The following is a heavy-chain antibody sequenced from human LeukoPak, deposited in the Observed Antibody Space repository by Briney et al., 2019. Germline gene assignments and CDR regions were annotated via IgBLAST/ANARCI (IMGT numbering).Heavy chain of an antibody. CDR2: IKEDGGEL. CDR3: ARGRRWLQPLDY. D-gene: IGHD5-24*01. Sequence: GGSLRLSCAASGFTFSNHWMSWVRQAPGKVLEWVANIKEDGGELNYVDSVKGRFTISRDNAKQSLFLQMNSLRVEDLGVYYCARGRRWLQPLDYWGQGTLATVSS. V-gene: IGHV3-7*04. CDR1: GFTFSNHW. J-gene: IGHJ4*02.